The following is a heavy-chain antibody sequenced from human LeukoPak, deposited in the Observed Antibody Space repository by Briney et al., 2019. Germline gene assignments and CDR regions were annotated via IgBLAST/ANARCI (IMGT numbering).Heavy chain of an antibody. CDR3: ARVLSYYYGSGSYYPKAPYYYMDV. V-gene: IGHV1-2*02. Sequence: ASVKVSCKASGYTFTGYYMHWVRQAPGQGLEWMGWINPNSGGTNYAQKFQGRVTMTRDTSISTAYMELSRLRSEDTAVYYCARVLSYYYGSGSYYPKAPYYYMDVWGKGTTVTVSS. J-gene: IGHJ6*03. CDR1: GYTFTGYY. CDR2: INPNSGGT. D-gene: IGHD3-10*01.